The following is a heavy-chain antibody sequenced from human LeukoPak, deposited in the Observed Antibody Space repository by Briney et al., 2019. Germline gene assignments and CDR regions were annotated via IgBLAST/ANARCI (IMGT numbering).Heavy chain of an antibody. CDR3: ARDLDGDSFYFDN. Sequence: SETLSLSCTVSGDPFSGYYWSWIRQPAGKGLEWIGRFSTRGIINYNPSLKSRVTMSVDTSKNHFSLKLRSVTAADTAVYYCARDLDGDSFYFDNWGQGTLVTVSS. D-gene: IGHD7-27*01. V-gene: IGHV4-4*07. J-gene: IGHJ4*02. CDR2: FSTRGII. CDR1: GDPFSGYY.